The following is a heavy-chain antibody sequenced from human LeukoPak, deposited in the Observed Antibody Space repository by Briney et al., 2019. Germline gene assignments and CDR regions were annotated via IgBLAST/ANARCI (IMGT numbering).Heavy chain of an antibody. CDR3: AREGDSRWGELSP. V-gene: IGHV3-33*01. J-gene: IGHJ1*01. D-gene: IGHD3-16*02. Sequence: GRSLRLSCAASGFTFSTYAIHWVRQAPGKGLEWVAVVWFDGSEQYYADSVKGRFIISRDNSKSTSNLQLNSLRAEDTAVYYCAREGDSRWGELSPWGQGTLVTVSS. CDR1: GFTFSTYA. CDR2: VWFDGSEQ.